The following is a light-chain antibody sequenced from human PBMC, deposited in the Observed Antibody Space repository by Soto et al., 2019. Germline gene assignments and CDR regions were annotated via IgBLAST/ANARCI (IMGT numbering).Light chain of an antibody. CDR2: EVT. Sequence: QSALTRPPSASGSPGQSVTISCTGTSSDVGGYNYVSWYQQHPGKAPKLMLYEVTKRPSGVPDRFSGSKSGNTASLTVSGLQAEDEADYYCSSYGGSNNVVFGGGTKLTVL. CDR3: SSYGGSNNVV. V-gene: IGLV2-8*01. J-gene: IGLJ3*02. CDR1: SSDVGGYNY.